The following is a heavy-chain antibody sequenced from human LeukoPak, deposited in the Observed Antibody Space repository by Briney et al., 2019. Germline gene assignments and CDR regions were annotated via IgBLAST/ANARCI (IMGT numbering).Heavy chain of an antibody. D-gene: IGHD6-13*01. CDR3: ARASPLAAADTGGVDY. CDR2: INHSGST. Sequence: SETLSLTCAVYGVSFSGYYWSWIRQPPGKGLEWIGEINHSGSTNYNPSLKSRVTISVDTSKNQFSLKLSSVTAADTAVYYCARASPLAAADTGGVDYWGQGTLVTVSS. V-gene: IGHV4-34*01. J-gene: IGHJ4*02. CDR1: GVSFSGYY.